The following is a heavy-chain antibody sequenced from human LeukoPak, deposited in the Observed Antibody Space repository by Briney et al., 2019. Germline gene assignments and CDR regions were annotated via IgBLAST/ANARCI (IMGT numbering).Heavy chain of an antibody. CDR3: ARARGGGYYDSSGYSDHAFDI. D-gene: IGHD3-22*01. CDR1: GFTFSSYS. CDR2: ISSSSSYI. V-gene: IGHV3-21*01. J-gene: IGHJ3*02. Sequence: PGGSLRLSCAASGFTFSSYSMNWVRQAPGKGLEWVSSISSSSSYIYYADSVKGRFTISRDNAENSLYLQMNSLRAEDTAVYYCARARGGGYYDSSGYSDHAFDIWGQGTMVTVSS.